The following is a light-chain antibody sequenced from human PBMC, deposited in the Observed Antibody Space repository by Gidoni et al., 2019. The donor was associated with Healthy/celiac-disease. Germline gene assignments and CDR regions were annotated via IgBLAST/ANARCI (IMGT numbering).Light chain of an antibody. J-gene: IGKJ2*01. CDR1: QGISSY. CDR3: QQYYSYPPL. Sequence: AIRMTQSPSSFSASTGDRVTITCRASQGISSYLAWYQQKPGKAPKLLIYAASTLQRGVPSRFSGSGSGTDFTLTISCLQSEDFATYYCQQYYSYPPLFGQGTKLEIK. CDR2: AAS. V-gene: IGKV1-8*01.